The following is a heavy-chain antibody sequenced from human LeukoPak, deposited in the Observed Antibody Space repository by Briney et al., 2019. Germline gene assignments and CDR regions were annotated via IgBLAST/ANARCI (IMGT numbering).Heavy chain of an antibody. CDR1: EFTFSSYW. CDR2: IKQDGSEK. Sequence: GGSLRLSCAASEFTFSSYWMTWVRQAPGKGLEWVADIKQDGSEKFYVDSVKGRFTISRQNAKNSLFLQMNSLRAEDTAVYYCARHRSGGSQDDAFDIWGQGTMVTVSS. D-gene: IGHD2-15*01. CDR3: ARHRSGGSQDDAFDI. V-gene: IGHV3-7*01. J-gene: IGHJ3*02.